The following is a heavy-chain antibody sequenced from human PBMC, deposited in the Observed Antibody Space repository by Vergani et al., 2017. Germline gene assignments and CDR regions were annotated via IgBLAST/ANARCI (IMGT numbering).Heavy chain of an antibody. CDR1: GYTFTSYA. Sequence: QVQLVQSGAEMKKPGASVKVSCKASGYTFTSYAISWVRQAPGQGLEWMGWISAYNGDTNYAHNVQGRVTMTTDTSTRTAYMELRSLRSDDTAVYYCARVGYSSGWSTLGYWGQETLVTVSS. J-gene: IGHJ4*02. CDR3: ARVGYSSGWSTLGY. V-gene: IGHV1-18*01. D-gene: IGHD6-19*01. CDR2: ISAYNGDT.